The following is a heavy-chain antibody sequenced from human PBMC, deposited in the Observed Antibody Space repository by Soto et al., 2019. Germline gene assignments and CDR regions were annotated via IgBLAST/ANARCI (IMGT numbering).Heavy chain of an antibody. J-gene: IGHJ4*02. Sequence: GGSLRLSCAASGFTFSSYAMSWVRQAPGKGLEWVSAISGSGGSTYYADSVKGRFTISRDNSKNTLYLQMNSLRAEDTAVYYCAKEGAYYYDSSGLAGFDYWGQGTLVTVSS. D-gene: IGHD3-22*01. CDR2: ISGSGGST. CDR1: GFTFSSYA. CDR3: AKEGAYYYDSSGLAGFDY. V-gene: IGHV3-23*01.